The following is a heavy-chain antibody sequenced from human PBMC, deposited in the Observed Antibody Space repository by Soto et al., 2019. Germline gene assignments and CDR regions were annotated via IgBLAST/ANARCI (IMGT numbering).Heavy chain of an antibody. CDR1: GYSFTSYW. V-gene: IGHV5-10-1*01. CDR3: AGYRIAARRLGDYWSRGMDD. D-gene: IGHD6-6*01. Sequence: PGESLKISCKGSGYSFTSYWISWVRQMPGKGLEWMGRIDPSDSYTNYSPSFQGHVTISADKSISTAYLQWSSLKASDTAMYYCAGYRIAARRLGDYWSRGMDDWGQGTTVTVSS. J-gene: IGHJ6*02. CDR2: IDPSDSYT.